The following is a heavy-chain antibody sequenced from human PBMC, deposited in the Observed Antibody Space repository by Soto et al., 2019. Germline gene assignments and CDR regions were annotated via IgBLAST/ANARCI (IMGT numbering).Heavy chain of an antibody. D-gene: IGHD6-6*01. V-gene: IGHV5-10-1*01. Sequence: LGESLKISCKGSGYSFTSYWISWVRQMPGKGLEWMGRIDPSDSYTNYSPSFQGHVTISADKSISTAYLQWSSLKASDTAMYYCARQARVAAPPGYWGQGTLVTVSS. CDR2: IDPSDSYT. CDR3: ARQARVAAPPGY. CDR1: GYSFTSYW. J-gene: IGHJ4*02.